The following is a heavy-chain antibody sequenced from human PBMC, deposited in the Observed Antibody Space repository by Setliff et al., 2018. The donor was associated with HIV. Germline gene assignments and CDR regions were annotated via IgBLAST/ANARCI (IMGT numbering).Heavy chain of an antibody. CDR2: INQDGSEK. D-gene: IGHD6-13*01. CDR3: ARETGDIAATALYSFDY. Sequence: GESLKISCSASGFTFSNYYMSWVRQAPGKGLEWVANINQDGSEKHYVESVKGRFTTSRDNAKNELYLQMNNLRAEDTAIYYCARETGDIAATALYSFDYWGQGTLVTVSS. CDR1: GFTFSNYY. J-gene: IGHJ4*02. V-gene: IGHV3-7*01.